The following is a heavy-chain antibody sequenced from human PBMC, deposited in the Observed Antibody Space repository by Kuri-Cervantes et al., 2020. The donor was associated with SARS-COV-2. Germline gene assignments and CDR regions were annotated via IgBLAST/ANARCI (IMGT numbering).Heavy chain of an antibody. Sequence: LTCAASGFTFRDYYMSWIRQAPGKGLEWVSYISSSSSYTNYADSVKGRFTISRENAKNMFFLQMNSLRAEDTAVYYCVRDGDHWNFDYWGQGTLVTVSS. D-gene: IGHD1-1*01. J-gene: IGHJ4*02. V-gene: IGHV3-11*06. CDR3: VRDGDHWNFDY. CDR2: ISSSSSYT. CDR1: GFTFRDYY.